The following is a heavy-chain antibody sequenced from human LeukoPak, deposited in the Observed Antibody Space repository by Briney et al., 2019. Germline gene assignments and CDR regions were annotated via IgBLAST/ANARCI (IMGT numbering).Heavy chain of an antibody. Sequence: SETLSLTCSISDGSISSYYWSWIRQPPGKGLEWIGEINHSGSTNYNPSLKSRVTISVDTSKNQFSLKLSSVTAADTAVYYCARGAVMKMVRTNYFDYWGQGTLVTVSS. V-gene: IGHV4-34*01. D-gene: IGHD1/OR15-1a*01. CDR3: ARGAVMKMVRTNYFDY. CDR1: DGSISSYY. CDR2: INHSGST. J-gene: IGHJ4*02.